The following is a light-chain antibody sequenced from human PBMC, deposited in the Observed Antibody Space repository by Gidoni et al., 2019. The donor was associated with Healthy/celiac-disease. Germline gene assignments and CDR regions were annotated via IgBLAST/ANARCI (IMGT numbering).Light chain of an antibody. CDR2: AAS. Sequence: IQLTSSPPSLSASVGDRVTIPCRASQGISSYLAWYQQKPGKAPKLLIYAASTLQSGVPSRFSGSGSGTDFTLTISSLQPEDFATYYCQQLNSYPHTFGQGTKLEIK. CDR3: QQLNSYPHT. CDR1: QGISSY. V-gene: IGKV1-9*01. J-gene: IGKJ2*01.